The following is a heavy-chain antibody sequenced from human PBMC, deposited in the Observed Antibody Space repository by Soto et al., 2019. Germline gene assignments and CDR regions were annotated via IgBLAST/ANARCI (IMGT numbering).Heavy chain of an antibody. D-gene: IGHD5-12*01. CDR1: GCSISSGGYY. CDR3: ASVRYSGYDSDYFDY. Sequence: SETLSLTCTVSGCSISSGGYYWSWLRQHPGKGLEWIGYIYYSGSTYYNPSLKSRVTISVDTSKNQFSLKLSSVTAADTAVYYCASVRYSGYDSDYFDYWGQGTLVTVS. J-gene: IGHJ4*02. CDR2: IYYSGST. V-gene: IGHV4-31*03.